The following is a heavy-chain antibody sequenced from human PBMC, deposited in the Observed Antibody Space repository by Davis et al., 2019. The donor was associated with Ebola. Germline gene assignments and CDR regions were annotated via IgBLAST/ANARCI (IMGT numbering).Heavy chain of an antibody. Sequence: GGSLRLSCKGSGYSFTNYWIGSVRQMPGKGLEWMGIIYTGDSDTRYSPSFRGQVTISADKSITTAYLQWSSLKASDTAMYYCARGTDGYNPGGYFDSWGQGTLVTVSS. D-gene: IGHD5-24*01. V-gene: IGHV5-51*01. J-gene: IGHJ4*02. CDR2: IYTGDSDT. CDR1: GYSFTNYW. CDR3: ARGTDGYNPGGYFDS.